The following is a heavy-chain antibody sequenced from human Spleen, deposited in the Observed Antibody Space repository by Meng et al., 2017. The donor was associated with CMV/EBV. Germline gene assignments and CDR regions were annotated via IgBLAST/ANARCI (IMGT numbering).Heavy chain of an antibody. CDR3: ARDNARYCSTTSCHTSFGMDV. Sequence: GSLRLSCTVSGDSVSSSYYYWTWIRLPPGKGLEWIGYIYYSGSTNYNPSLKSRVTISVDTSKNQFSLKLRSVTAADTAVYYCARDNARYCSTTSCHTSFGMDVWGQGTTVTVSS. CDR1: GDSVSSSYYY. V-gene: IGHV4-61*01. D-gene: IGHD2-2*01. CDR2: IYYSGST. J-gene: IGHJ6*02.